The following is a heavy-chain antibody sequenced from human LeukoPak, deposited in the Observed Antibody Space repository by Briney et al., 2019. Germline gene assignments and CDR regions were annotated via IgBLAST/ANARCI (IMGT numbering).Heavy chain of an antibody. D-gene: IGHD3-22*01. CDR2: IYYRGNT. CDR3: ARGIYDRSGFSYYYYHMDV. CDR1: GSSISSYY. Sequence: PSETLSLNCFVSGSSISSYYWSWIRQPPGKGLEWIGYIYYRGNTNYNPSLKSRVTISLDTSKNQFSLRLSSVTAADTAVYHCARGIYDRSGFSYYYYHMDVWGKGTTVTVSS. J-gene: IGHJ6*03. V-gene: IGHV4-59*01.